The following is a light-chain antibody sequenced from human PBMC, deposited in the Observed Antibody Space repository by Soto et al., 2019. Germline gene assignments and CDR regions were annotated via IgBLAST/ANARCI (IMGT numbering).Light chain of an antibody. V-gene: IGKV1-12*01. CDR1: QDLDRW. J-gene: IGKJ4*01. Sequence: DIQLTQSPSSLSASVGDRVTITCRASQDLDRWLAWYQQKPGEAPKVLIYAASNLRSGVPSRFRGSGSGADFSLTISSLQPEDVATYYCKQSGSFPLTFGGGTKVEIK. CDR3: KQSGSFPLT. CDR2: AAS.